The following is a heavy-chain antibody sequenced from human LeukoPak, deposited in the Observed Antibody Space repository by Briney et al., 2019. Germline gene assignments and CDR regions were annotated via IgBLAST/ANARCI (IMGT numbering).Heavy chain of an antibody. V-gene: IGHV3-66*01. CDR3: ARNGPGGYYFDF. Sequence: PGGSLRLSCAASGFTVSNNYMSWVRQAPGKGLEWVSIIYAGDYTYYADSVKDVFTISRDNSKNTLYLQMNSLTAEDTAVYYCARNGPGGYYFDFWGQGTLVTVSS. D-gene: IGHD2-8*02. CDR1: GFTVSNNY. J-gene: IGHJ4*02. CDR2: IYAGDYT.